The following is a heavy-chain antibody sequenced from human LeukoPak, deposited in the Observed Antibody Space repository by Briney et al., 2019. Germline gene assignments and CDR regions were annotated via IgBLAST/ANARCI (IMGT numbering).Heavy chain of an antibody. CDR3: ATAPDSSSWFPMDY. V-gene: IGHV1-18*01. CDR1: GYIFTSYG. Sequence: ASVKVSCRASGYIFTSYGINWVRQAPGQGLEWMGWINAYNGNTNYAQKLQGRVTMTTDTSTSTAYMELRSLRSDDTAVYYCATAPDSSSWFPMDYWGQGTLVTVSS. D-gene: IGHD6-13*01. J-gene: IGHJ4*02. CDR2: INAYNGNT.